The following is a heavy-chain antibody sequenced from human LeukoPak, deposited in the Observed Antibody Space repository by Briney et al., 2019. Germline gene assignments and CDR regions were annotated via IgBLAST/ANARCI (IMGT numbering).Heavy chain of an antibody. J-gene: IGHJ4*02. CDR2: ISSSSSYI. CDR1: GFTFSSYS. V-gene: IGHV3-21*01. D-gene: IGHD3-10*01. Sequence: PGGSLRLSCAASGFTFSSYSMNWVRQAPGKGLEWVSSISSSSSYIYYADSVKGRFTISRDNAKNSLYLQMNSLRAEDTAVYYCAREDRYYYGSVSLDYFDYWGQGTLVTVSS. CDR3: AREDRYYYGSVSLDYFDY.